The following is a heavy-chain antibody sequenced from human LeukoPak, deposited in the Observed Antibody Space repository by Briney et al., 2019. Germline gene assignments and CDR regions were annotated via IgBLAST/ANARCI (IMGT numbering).Heavy chain of an antibody. CDR2: IYYSGST. Sequence: NPSETLSLTCAVYGGSFSGYYWSWIRQPLGKGLEWLGYIYYSGSTNYNPSLKSRVTISVDTSKNQSSLKLSSVTAADTAVYYCARGADYGDYSGYFDYWGQGTLVTVSS. J-gene: IGHJ4*02. V-gene: IGHV4-59*01. CDR1: GGSFSGYY. D-gene: IGHD4-17*01. CDR3: ARGADYGDYSGYFDY.